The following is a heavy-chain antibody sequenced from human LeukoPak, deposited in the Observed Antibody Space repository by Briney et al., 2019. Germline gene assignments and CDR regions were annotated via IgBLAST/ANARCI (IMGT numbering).Heavy chain of an antibody. CDR3: SRVRGYSYGYGDY. CDR1: GFTFGDYA. Sequence: PGGSLRLSCTASGFTFGDYAMSWVRQAPGKGLEWVGFIRSKAYGGTTEYAASVKGRFTISRDDSKSIAYLQVNSLKTEDPAVYYCSRVRGYSYGYGDYWGQGTLVSVSA. CDR2: IRSKAYGGTT. D-gene: IGHD5-18*01. J-gene: IGHJ4*02. V-gene: IGHV3-49*04.